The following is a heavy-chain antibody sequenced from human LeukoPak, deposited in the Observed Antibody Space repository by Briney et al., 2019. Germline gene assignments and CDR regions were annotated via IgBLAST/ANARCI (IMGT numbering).Heavy chain of an antibody. Sequence: GGSLRLSCAASGLTFDDYAMHWVRQAPGKGLEWVSGTSWNSGSIGYADSVKGRFTISRDNAKNSLYLQMNSLRAEDTALYYCAKVAAADYYFDYWGQGTLVTVSS. CDR3: AKVAAADYYFDY. D-gene: IGHD6-13*01. CDR1: GLTFDDYA. CDR2: TSWNSGSI. J-gene: IGHJ4*02. V-gene: IGHV3-9*01.